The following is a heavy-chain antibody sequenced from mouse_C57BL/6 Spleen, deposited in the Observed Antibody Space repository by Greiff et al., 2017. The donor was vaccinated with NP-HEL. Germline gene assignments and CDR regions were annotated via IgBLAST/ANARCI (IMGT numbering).Heavy chain of an antibody. CDR1: GFNIKDDY. CDR2: IDPENGDT. D-gene: IGHD2-5*01. CDR3: TFYSNYEDY. V-gene: IGHV14-4*01. Sequence: EVKLMESGAELVRPGASVKLSCTASGFNIKDDYMHWVKQRPEQGLEWIGWIDPENGDTEYASKFQGKATITADTSSNTAYLQLSSLTSEDTAVYYCTFYSNYEDYWGQGTTLTVSS. J-gene: IGHJ2*01.